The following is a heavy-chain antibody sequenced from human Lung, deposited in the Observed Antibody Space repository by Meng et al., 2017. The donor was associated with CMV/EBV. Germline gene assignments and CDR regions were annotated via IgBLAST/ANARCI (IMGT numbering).Heavy chain of an antibody. J-gene: IGHJ4*02. V-gene: IGHV1-69*05. D-gene: IGHD2-15*01. Sequence: VKVSCKASGGTFSSYAISWVRQAPGQGLEWMGGIIPIFGTANYAQKFQGRVTITTDESTSTAYMELSSLRSEDTAVYYCASVEVGMVVADYWGQGTLVTVSS. CDR3: ASVEVGMVVADY. CDR2: IIPIFGTA. CDR1: GGTFSSYA.